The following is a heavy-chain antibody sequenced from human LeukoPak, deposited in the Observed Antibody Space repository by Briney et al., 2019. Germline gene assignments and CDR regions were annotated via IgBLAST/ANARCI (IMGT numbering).Heavy chain of an antibody. V-gene: IGHV3-48*03. CDR2: ISSSGSTI. CDR3: ARGGQGNWPTPFDY. D-gene: IGHD1-1*01. CDR1: GFTFSSYE. J-gene: IGHJ4*02. Sequence: PGGSLRLSCAASGFTFSSYEMNWVRQAPGKGLEWVSYISSSGSTIYYADSVKGRFTISRDNAKNSLYLQMNSLRDEDTAVYYCARGGQGNWPTPFDYWGQGTLVTVSS.